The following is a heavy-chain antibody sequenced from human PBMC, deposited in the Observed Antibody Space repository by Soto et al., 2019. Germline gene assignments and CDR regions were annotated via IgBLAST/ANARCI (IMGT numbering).Heavy chain of an antibody. D-gene: IGHD3-16*01. V-gene: IGHV3-30-3*01. Sequence: LRLSCAASGFTFSSYAMHWVRQAPGKGLEWVAVISYDGSNKYYADSVKGRFTISRDNSKNTLYLQMNSLRAEDTAVYYCARDRGLDYDYVWGSSEFDPWGQGTLVTVSS. CDR1: GFTFSSYA. J-gene: IGHJ5*02. CDR2: ISYDGSNK. CDR3: ARDRGLDYDYVWGSSEFDP.